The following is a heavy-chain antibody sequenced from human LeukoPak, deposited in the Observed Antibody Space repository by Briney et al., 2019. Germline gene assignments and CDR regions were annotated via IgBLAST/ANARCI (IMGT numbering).Heavy chain of an antibody. CDR2: IKSKTFGGTT. D-gene: IGHD3-16*01. CDR1: GFTFSNAW. V-gene: IGHV3-15*01. CDR3: TTLGAFDY. Sequence: GGSLRLSCAASGFTFSNAWMSWVRQAPGKGLEWVGRIKSKTFGGTTDYAAPVKGRFIISRDDSKNTLYLHMNTLKTEDTAIYYCTTLGAFDYWGQGTLVTVSS. J-gene: IGHJ4*02.